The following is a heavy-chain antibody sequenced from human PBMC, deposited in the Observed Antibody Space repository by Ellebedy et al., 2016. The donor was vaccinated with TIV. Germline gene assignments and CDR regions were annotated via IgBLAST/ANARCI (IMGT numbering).Heavy chain of an antibody. Sequence: ASVKVSXKASGYTFTSYDINWVRQATGQGLEWMGWMNPNSGNTGYAQKFQGRVTMTRNTSISTAYMELSSLRSEDTAVYYCARGRYGGKRPSDAFDIWGQGTMVTVSS. J-gene: IGHJ3*02. D-gene: IGHD4-23*01. CDR1: GYTFTSYD. V-gene: IGHV1-8*01. CDR3: ARGRYGGKRPSDAFDI. CDR2: MNPNSGNT.